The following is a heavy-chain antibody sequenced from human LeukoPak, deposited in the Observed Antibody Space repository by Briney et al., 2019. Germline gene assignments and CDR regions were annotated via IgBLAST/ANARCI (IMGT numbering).Heavy chain of an antibody. CDR3: ARDAAANAFDI. Sequence: GGSLRLSCAASGFTVSSNYVSWVRQAPGKGLEWVSVIHSDGKTYYADSVKGRFTISRDNSKNTLYLQMNSLRAEDTAVYYCARDAAANAFDIWGQGTMVTVSS. V-gene: IGHV3-53*01. D-gene: IGHD2-2*01. J-gene: IGHJ3*02. CDR2: IHSDGKT. CDR1: GFTVSSNY.